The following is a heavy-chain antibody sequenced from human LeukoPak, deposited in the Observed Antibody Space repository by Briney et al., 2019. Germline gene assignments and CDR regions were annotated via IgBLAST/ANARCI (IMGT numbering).Heavy chain of an antibody. CDR2: IYYSGST. D-gene: IGHD3-22*01. Sequence: SETLSLTCTVSGGSISSGGYYWSWIRQHPGKGLEWIGYIYYSGSTYYNPSLKSRVTISVDTSKNQFSLKLSSVTAADTAVYYCARGYDSSGYCPNWGQGTLVTVSS. V-gene: IGHV4-30-4*08. CDR1: GGSISSGGYY. J-gene: IGHJ4*02. CDR3: ARGYDSSGYCPN.